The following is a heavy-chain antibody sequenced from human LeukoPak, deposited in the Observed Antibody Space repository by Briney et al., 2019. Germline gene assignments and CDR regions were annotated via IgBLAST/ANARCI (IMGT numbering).Heavy chain of an antibody. D-gene: IGHD5-18*01. V-gene: IGHV3-30*04. CDR3: ARDLATYSYGYFYGF. J-gene: IGHJ4*02. Sequence: PGGSLRLSCAASGFTFNAYAMHWVRQAPGKGPEWVAVFWYDGTNQYYADSVKGRFTISRDNSKNTVFLQMNSLRTEDTATYYCARDLATYSYGYFYGFWGQGTLVTVSS. CDR2: FWYDGTNQ. CDR1: GFTFNAYA.